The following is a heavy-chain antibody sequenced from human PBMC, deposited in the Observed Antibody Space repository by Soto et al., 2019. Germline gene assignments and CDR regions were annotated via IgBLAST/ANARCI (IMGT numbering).Heavy chain of an antibody. CDR2: IIPMFGTT. CDR3: ARSDRKYYDTSSGKRLDAFDI. CDR1: GGTFSRHA. J-gene: IGHJ3*02. D-gene: IGHD3-22*01. Sequence: SVKVSCKTSGGTFSRHAINWVRQAPGQGLEWMGGIIPMFGTTNYAQKFKGRVTISADESTSTAYMELKSLRSDDTAVYYCARSDRKYYDTSSGKRLDAFDIWGQGTMVTVSS. V-gene: IGHV1-69*13.